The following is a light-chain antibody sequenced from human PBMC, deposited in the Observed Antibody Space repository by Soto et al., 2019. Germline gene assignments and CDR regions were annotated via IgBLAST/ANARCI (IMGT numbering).Light chain of an antibody. J-gene: IGKJ4*01. CDR1: RNFRAN. CDR2: PAS. CDR3: QHSYSPPLT. V-gene: IGKV1-39*01. Sequence: DLQMTQSPSSLSPSSGDKSTITCRPGRNFRANLNWFQHKPGRAPKLLIYPASTLHSGVPARFSGSGSESGTDYALTISGLQPEDSATYYCQHSYSPPLTFGGGTRVEIK.